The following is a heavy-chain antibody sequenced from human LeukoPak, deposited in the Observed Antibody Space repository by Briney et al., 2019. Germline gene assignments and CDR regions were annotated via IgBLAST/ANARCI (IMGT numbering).Heavy chain of an antibody. D-gene: IGHD2-2*01. V-gene: IGHV4-59*01. Sequence: SETLSLTCTVSGGSISNYYWSWIRQPPGKGLEWIGYIYYSGSTNYNPSLKSRVTISVDTSKNQFSLKLSSVTAADTAVYYCARAHHCSSTSCYPATDYYGMDVWGQGTTVTVSS. J-gene: IGHJ6*02. CDR3: ARAHHCSSTSCYPATDYYGMDV. CDR1: GGSISNYY. CDR2: IYYSGST.